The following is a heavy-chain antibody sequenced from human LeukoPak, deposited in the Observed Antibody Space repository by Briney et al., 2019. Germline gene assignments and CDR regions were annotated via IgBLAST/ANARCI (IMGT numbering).Heavy chain of an antibody. CDR1: GFIFSNYW. D-gene: IGHD5/OR15-5a*01. J-gene: IGHJ4*02. Sequence: PGGSLRLSCAASGFIFSNYWMHWVRQAPGKGLVWVSRVNNDGSSTTYADSVEGRFTISRDNAKNPLYLQMNSLRAEDTAVYYCAKGGLRVTDYWGQGTLVTVSS. V-gene: IGHV3-74*03. CDR3: AKGGLRVTDY. CDR2: VNNDGSST.